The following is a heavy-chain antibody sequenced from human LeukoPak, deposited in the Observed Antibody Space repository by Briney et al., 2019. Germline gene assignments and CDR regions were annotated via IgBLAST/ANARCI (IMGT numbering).Heavy chain of an antibody. CDR3: ARETYQLLCGMDV. D-gene: IGHD2-2*01. CDR2: IWYDGSNK. CDR1: GFTFSSYG. V-gene: IGHV3-33*01. J-gene: IGHJ6*02. Sequence: GRSLRLSCAASGFTFSSYGMHWVRQAPGKGLEWVAAIWYDGSNKYYADSVKGRFTISRDNSKNTLYLQMISLRAEDTAVYYCARETYQLLCGMDVWGQGTTVTVSS.